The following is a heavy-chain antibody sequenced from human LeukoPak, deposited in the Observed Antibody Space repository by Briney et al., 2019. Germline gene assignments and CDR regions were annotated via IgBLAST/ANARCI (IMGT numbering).Heavy chain of an antibody. D-gene: IGHD3-9*01. CDR1: GFTFSSFG. J-gene: IGHJ6*03. CDR3: ARATNNRFDWSFRGYYMDV. Sequence: GGSLRLSCAASGFTFSSFGMNWVRQAPEKGLEWVSTISAGGGSTYYADSVKGRFTISRDNAKDSLYLQMNSLRAEDTAVYYCARATNNRFDWSFRGYYMDVWGKGTTVTISS. V-gene: IGHV3-23*01. CDR2: ISAGGGST.